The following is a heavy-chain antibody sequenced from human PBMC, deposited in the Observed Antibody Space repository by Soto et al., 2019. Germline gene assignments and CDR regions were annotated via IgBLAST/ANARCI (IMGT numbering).Heavy chain of an antibody. J-gene: IGHJ4*02. Sequence: EMQLLESGAGLVQPGGSLRLSCAASGFTFSSYAMSWVRQAPGKGLEWVSGISTSGDSTYYADSVKGRFTISRDNSKDTLYLQMNSLRAGDTAVYYCAINSRYCSSTSCYADWGQGTLVTVSS. V-gene: IGHV3-23*01. CDR1: GFTFSSYA. CDR2: ISTSGDST. CDR3: AINSRYCSSTSCYAD. D-gene: IGHD2-2*01.